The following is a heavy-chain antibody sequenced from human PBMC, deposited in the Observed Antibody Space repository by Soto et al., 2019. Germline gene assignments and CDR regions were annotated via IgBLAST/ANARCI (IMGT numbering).Heavy chain of an antibody. CDR1: SGSVTSDSYY. J-gene: IGHJ4*02. Sequence: SETLSLTCTVSSGSVTSDSYYWSWIRQPPGKGLESIGYISYSGSTNYNPSLQSRVTISVDTSKNQFSLKLTSVTAADTAVYYCARLRADYDYLCGTYRYILAFWGQRTLVTVSS. V-gene: IGHV4-61*01. D-gene: IGHD3-16*02. CDR3: ARLRADYDYLCGTYRYILAF. CDR2: ISYSGST.